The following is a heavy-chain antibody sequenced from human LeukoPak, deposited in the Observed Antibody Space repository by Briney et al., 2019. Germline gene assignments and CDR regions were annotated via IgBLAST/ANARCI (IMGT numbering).Heavy chain of an antibody. D-gene: IGHD1-7*01. CDR1: GFTFSSYN. CDR2: ISGSGGST. J-gene: IGHJ4*02. Sequence: PGGSLRLSCAASGFTFSSYNMNWVRQAPGKGLEWVSGISGSGGSTNYADSVKGRFTIARDNSKNTLYLQMNSLGAEDTAVYYCAKVAPYGNYLFHYWGQGTRVTVSS. V-gene: IGHV3-23*01. CDR3: AKVAPYGNYLFHY.